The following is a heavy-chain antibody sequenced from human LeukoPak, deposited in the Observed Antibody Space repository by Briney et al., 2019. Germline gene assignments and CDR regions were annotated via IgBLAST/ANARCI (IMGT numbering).Heavy chain of an antibody. CDR2: IIPIFGTA. CDR3: ARDHIVGAGYYYYYYMDV. V-gene: IGHV1-69*01. CDR1: GGTFSSYA. D-gene: IGHD1-26*01. Sequence: SVKVSCKASGGTFSSYAISWVRQAPGQGLEWMGGIIPIFGTANYAQKFQGRVTITADESTSTAYMELSSLRSDDTAVYYCARDHIVGAGYYYYYYMDVWGEGTTITVSS. J-gene: IGHJ6*03.